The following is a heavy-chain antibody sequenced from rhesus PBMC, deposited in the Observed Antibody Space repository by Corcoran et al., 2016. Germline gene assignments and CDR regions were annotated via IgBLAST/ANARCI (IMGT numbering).Heavy chain of an antibody. D-gene: IGHD3-22*01. J-gene: IGHJ4*01. CDR2: FSPYNGNK. V-gene: IGHV1-1*01. CDR3: TREGVGVNYYFDY. CDR1: GYTFTSHY. Sequence: QVQLVQSGAEIKQPGASVKLSCKASGYTFTSHYMHWGRPAPGPGLEWIGLFSPYNGNKGYAQNFQGRVTITTDTSTSTGYMELSSLRSEDTAVYYCTREGVGVNYYFDYWGQGVLVTVSS.